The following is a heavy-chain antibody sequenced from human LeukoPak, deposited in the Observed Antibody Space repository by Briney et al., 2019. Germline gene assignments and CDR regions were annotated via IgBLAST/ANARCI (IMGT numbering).Heavy chain of an antibody. CDR3: ARQSVVVVAATEAWFDY. V-gene: IGHV4-39*01. CDR2: IYYSGST. D-gene: IGHD2-15*01. Sequence: SETLSLTCTVSGGSISSSSYYWGWIRQPPGKGLEWIGSIYYSGSTYYNPSLKSRATISVDTSKNQFSLKLSSVTAADTAVYYCARQSVVVVAATEAWFDYWGQGTLVTVSS. CDR1: GGSISSSSYY. J-gene: IGHJ4*02.